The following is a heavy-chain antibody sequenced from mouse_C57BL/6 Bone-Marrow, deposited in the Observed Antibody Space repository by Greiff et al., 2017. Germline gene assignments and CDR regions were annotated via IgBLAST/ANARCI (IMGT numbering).Heavy chain of an antibody. CDR3: ASLLRPFDY. D-gene: IGHD1-2*01. J-gene: IGHJ2*01. V-gene: IGHV1-81*01. CDR1: GYTFTSYG. CDR2: IYPRSGNT. Sequence: QVQLQQSGAELARPGASVKLSCKASGYTFTSYGISWVKQRTGQGLEWIGEIYPRSGNTYYNEKFKGKATLTADKSSSTAYMELRSLTSEDSAVYFCASLLRPFDYWGQGTTLTVSS.